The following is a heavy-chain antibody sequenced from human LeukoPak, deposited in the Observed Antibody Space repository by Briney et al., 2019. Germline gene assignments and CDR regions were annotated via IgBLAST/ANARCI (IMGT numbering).Heavy chain of an antibody. V-gene: IGHV1-2*02. J-gene: IGHJ4*02. CDR1: GYTFTSYY. Sequence: VASVKVSCKASGYTFTSYYMHWVRQAPGQGLEWMGWINPNSGGTNYAQKFQGRVTMTRDTSISTAYMELSRLRSDDTAVYYCARDSSGSGGFITIFGVVMSAYFDYWGQGTLVTVSS. CDR3: ARDSSGSGGFITIFGVVMSAYFDY. CDR2: INPNSGGT. D-gene: IGHD3-3*01.